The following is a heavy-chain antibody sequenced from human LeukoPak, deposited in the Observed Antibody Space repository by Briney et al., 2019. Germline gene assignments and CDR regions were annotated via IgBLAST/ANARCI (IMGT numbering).Heavy chain of an antibody. J-gene: IGHJ4*02. CDR1: GYSISSGYY. V-gene: IGHV4-38-2*02. Sequence: SETLSLTCSVSGYSISSGYYWGWIRQPPGKGLEWIGSIYHSGSTYYNPSLKSRVTISIDTSKNQFSLKLSSVTAAATAVYYCARYRPHFDYWGQGTLVTVSS. D-gene: IGHD2-2*01. CDR3: ARYRPHFDY. CDR2: IYHSGST.